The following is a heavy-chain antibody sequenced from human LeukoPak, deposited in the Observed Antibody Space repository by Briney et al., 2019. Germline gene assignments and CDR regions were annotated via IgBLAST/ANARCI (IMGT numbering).Heavy chain of an antibody. Sequence: QSGGSLRLSCAASGFTFSSYWMSWVRQAPGKGLEWVANIKQDGSQKYYVDSVKGRFSISRDNAKNSLYLQMNSLRAEDTAVYYCARDFRAVTTSPAPLDYWGQGTLVTVSS. CDR1: GFTFSSYW. V-gene: IGHV3-7*01. CDR3: ARDFRAVTTSPAPLDY. J-gene: IGHJ4*02. CDR2: IKQDGSQK. D-gene: IGHD4-17*01.